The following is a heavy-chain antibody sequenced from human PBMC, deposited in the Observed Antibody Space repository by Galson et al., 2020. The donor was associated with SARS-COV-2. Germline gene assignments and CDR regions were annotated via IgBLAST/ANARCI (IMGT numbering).Heavy chain of an antibody. V-gene: IGHV4-59*08. Sequence: ASETLSLTCTVSGGSISSYYWSWIRQPPGKGLEWIGYIYYSGSTNYNPSLKSRVTISVDTSKNQFSLKLSSVTAADTAVYYCARLRSSYMITPEGWGYGMDVWGQGTTVTVSS. CDR3: ARLRSSYMITPEGWGYGMDV. CDR1: GGSISSYY. CDR2: IYYSGST. J-gene: IGHJ6*02. D-gene: IGHD3-16*01.